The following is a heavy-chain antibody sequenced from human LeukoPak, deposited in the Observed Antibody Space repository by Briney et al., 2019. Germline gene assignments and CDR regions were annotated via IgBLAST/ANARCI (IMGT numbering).Heavy chain of an antibody. Sequence: ASVKVSCKASGYTFTSYDINWVRQATGQGLEWMGGFDPEDGETIYAQKFQGRVTMTEDTSTDTAYMELSSLRSEDTAVYYCAREYSSSFGAFDIWGQGTMVTVSS. D-gene: IGHD6-6*01. J-gene: IGHJ3*02. CDR3: AREYSSSFGAFDI. CDR2: FDPEDGET. CDR1: GYTFTSYD. V-gene: IGHV1-24*01.